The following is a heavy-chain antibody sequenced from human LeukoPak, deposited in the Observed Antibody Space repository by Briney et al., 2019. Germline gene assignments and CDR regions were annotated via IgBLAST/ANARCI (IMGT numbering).Heavy chain of an antibody. V-gene: IGHV3-30*02. CDR3: AKQLASGGSYRIDY. D-gene: IGHD1-26*01. CDR2: IRYDGSNK. CDR1: GFTFGSYG. Sequence: PGGSLRLSCAASGFTFGSYGMHWVRQAPGKGLEWVAFIRYDGSNKYYADSVKGRFTISRDNSKNTLYLQMNSLRAEDTAVYYCAKQLASGGSYRIDYWGQGTLVTVSS. J-gene: IGHJ4*02.